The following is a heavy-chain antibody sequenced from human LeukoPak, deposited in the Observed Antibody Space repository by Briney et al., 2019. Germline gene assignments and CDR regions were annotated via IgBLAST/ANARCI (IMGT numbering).Heavy chain of an antibody. CDR3: AKASHDSNGYYGDYFDY. CDR2: ISWNSGSI. D-gene: IGHD3-22*01. J-gene: IGHJ4*02. CDR1: GFTFDDYA. V-gene: IGHV3-9*03. Sequence: GGSLRLSCAASGFTFDDYAMHWVRQAPGKGLEWVSGISWNSGSIGYADSVKGRFTISRDNAKNSLYLQMNSLRAEDMALYYCAKASHDSNGYYGDYFDYWGQGTLVTVSS.